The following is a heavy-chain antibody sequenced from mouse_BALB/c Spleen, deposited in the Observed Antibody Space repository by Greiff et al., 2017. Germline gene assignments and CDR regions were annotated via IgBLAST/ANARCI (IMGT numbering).Heavy chain of an antibody. V-gene: IGHV2-9*02. Sequence: VQLKESGPGLVAPSQSLSITCTVSGFSLTSYGVHWVRQPPGKGLEWLGVIWAGGSTNYNSALMSRLSISKDNSKSQVFLKMNSLQTDDTAMYYCARDDRYDGTRAMDYWGQGTSVTVSS. D-gene: IGHD2-14*01. CDR1: GFSLTSYG. CDR2: IWAGGST. CDR3: ARDDRYDGTRAMDY. J-gene: IGHJ4*01.